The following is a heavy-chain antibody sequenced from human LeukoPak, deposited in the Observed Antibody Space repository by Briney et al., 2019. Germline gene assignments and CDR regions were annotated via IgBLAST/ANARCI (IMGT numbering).Heavy chain of an antibody. CDR1: GFDFYDYP. CDR2: TSYDGTIK. Sequence: HPGTSLRLSCGTSGFDFYDYPMHWVRQAPCKGLEWLAVTSYDGTIKYNVDSVRGRFTISRDDSKNTLFLQMNSLRPDDTGVYYCARVPRARGITGYLFDYWGQGTLVTVSS. D-gene: IGHD3-16*01. V-gene: IGHV3-30-3*01. J-gene: IGHJ4*02. CDR3: ARVPRARGITGYLFDY.